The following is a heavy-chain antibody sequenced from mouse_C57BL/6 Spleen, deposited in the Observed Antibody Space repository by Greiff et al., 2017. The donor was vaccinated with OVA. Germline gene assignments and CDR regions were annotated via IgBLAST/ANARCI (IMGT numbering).Heavy chain of an antibody. D-gene: IGHD2-9*01. CDR3: APKGSYYGSYYFDD. V-gene: IGHV14-2*01. CDR2: IDPEDGET. Sequence: EVQLQQSGAELVKPGASVKLSCTASGFNIKDYYMHWVKQRTEQGLEWIGRIDPEDGETKYAPTFQGQSTIPADTSSNTAYLQLSSLTSEDTAVYYCAPKGSYYGSYYFDDWGQGTTLTVSS. J-gene: IGHJ2*01. CDR1: GFNIKDYY.